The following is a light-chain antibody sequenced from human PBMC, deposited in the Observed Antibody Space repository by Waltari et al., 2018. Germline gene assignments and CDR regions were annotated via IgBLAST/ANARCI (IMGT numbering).Light chain of an antibody. V-gene: IGKV3-20*01. CDR1: QTVRTTY. Sequence: EIVLTQSPGTLSLSPGERATLSCRASQTVRTTYLAWYHQKPGQAPTLLIYDTASRATGIPDRFSGSGSGTDFSLTISSLEPEDFAVYYCQQYDISPLTFGGGTKVETK. J-gene: IGKJ4*01. CDR2: DTA. CDR3: QQYDISPLT.